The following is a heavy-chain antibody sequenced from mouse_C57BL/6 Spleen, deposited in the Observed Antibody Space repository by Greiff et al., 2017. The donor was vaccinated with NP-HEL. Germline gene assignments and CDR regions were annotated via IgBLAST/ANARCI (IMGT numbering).Heavy chain of an antibody. CDR2: IYWDDDK. D-gene: IGHD1-1*01. CDR1: GFSLSTSGMG. J-gene: IGHJ4*01. CDR3: ARSITTVVDCYAMDY. Sequence: QVTLKESGPGILQSSQTLSLTCSFSGFSLSTSGMGVSWIRQPSGKGLEWLAHIYWDDDKRYNPSLKSRLTISKDTSRNQVFLKITSVDTADTATYYCARSITTVVDCYAMDYWGQGTSVTVSS. V-gene: IGHV8-12*01.